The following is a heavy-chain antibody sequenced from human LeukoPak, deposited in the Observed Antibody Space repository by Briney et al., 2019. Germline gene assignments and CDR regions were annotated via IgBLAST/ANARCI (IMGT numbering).Heavy chain of an antibody. CDR1: GDSVSSNSAA. J-gene: IGHJ3*02. D-gene: IGHD2-21*01. Sequence: SQTLSLTCAISGDSVSSNSAAWNWIRQSPSRGLEWLGRTYYRSKWYNDYAVSVKSRITINPDTSKDQFSLQLDSVTPEDTAVYYCCHSLSGRTGAFDIWGRGTVVTVSS. CDR2: TYYRSKWYN. V-gene: IGHV6-1*01. CDR3: CHSLSGRTGAFDI.